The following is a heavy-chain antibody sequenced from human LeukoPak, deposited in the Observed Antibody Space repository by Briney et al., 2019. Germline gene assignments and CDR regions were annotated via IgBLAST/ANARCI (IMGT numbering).Heavy chain of an antibody. D-gene: IGHD1-14*01. V-gene: IGHV4-39*01. CDR3: ASHPTTPDY. Sequence: PSETLSLTCTVSGDSITSDAYHWGWIRQPPGKGLEWIATIFHRGHTYYNPSLKGRVTISIDTSANQFSLRLTSVTAADTAVYYCASHPTTPDYWGQGTLVTVSS. J-gene: IGHJ4*02. CDR1: GDSITSDAYH. CDR2: IFHRGHT.